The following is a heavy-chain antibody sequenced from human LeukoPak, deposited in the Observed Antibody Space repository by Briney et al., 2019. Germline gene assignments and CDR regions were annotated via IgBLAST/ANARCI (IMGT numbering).Heavy chain of an antibody. J-gene: IGHJ5*02. CDR2: IRSKANSYAT. D-gene: IGHD6-13*01. V-gene: IGHV3-73*01. Sequence: PGGSLRLSCAASGFTFSGSAMHWVRQAPGKGLEWVGRIRSKANSYATAYAASVKGRFTISRDDSKNTAYLQMNSLKTEDTAVYYCTRPQLEGNWFDPWGQGTLVTVSS. CDR3: TRPQLEGNWFDP. CDR1: GFTFSGSA.